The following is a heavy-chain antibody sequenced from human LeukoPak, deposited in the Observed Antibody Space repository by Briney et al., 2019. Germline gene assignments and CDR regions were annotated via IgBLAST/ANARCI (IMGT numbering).Heavy chain of an antibody. D-gene: IGHD3-3*01. V-gene: IGHV1-2*06. CDR2: INPNSGGT. CDR3: ARGPNLRFLEWLPTGYMDV. J-gene: IGHJ6*03. Sequence: ASVKVSCKASGYTFTGYYMHWVRQAPGQGLEWIGRINPNSGGTNYAQKFQGRVTMTRDTSISTAYMELSRLRSDDTAVYYCARGPNLRFLEWLPTGYMDVWGKGTTVTVSS. CDR1: GYTFTGYY.